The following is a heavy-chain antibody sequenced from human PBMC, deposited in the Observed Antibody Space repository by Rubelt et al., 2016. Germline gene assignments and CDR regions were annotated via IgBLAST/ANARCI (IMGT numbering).Heavy chain of an antibody. J-gene: IGHJ4*02. CDR1: GYTFTTYG. CDR2: ISAYNGNT. D-gene: IGHD1-26*01. V-gene: IGHV1-18*01. CDR3: AREAYSGRYPLIDY. Sequence: QVQLVQSGAEVKKPGASVKVSCKASGYTFTTYGINWVRQAPGQGLEWMGWISAYNGNTNHAQKVQGRVTMTTDTSTGTAYMGLRSLGSDDTAEYYCAREAYSGRYPLIDYWGQGTLVTVSS.